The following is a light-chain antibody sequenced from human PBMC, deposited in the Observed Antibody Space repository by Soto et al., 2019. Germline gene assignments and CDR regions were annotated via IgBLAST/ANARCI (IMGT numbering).Light chain of an antibody. CDR1: SSDVGGYNY. CDR2: DVS. CDR3: CSYVGRNTYV. V-gene: IGLV2-11*01. Sequence: QSALTQPRSESGSPGQSITISCTGTSSDVGGYNYVSWYQQHPAKAPKLIIFDVSKRPSGVPNRFSGSKSGNTASLTISGLRAEDEADYYCCSYVGRNTYVFGTGTKLTVL. J-gene: IGLJ1*01.